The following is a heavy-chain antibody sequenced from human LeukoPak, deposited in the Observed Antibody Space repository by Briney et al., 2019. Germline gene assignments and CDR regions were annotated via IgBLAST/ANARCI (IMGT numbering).Heavy chain of an antibody. CDR2: ISRSSSYI. D-gene: IGHD4/OR15-4a*01. CDR1: GFTFSSYS. Sequence: GGSLRLSCAASGFTFSSYSMIWVRQAPGKGLDWVSSISRSSSYIYYADSVKGRFTISRDNSKNTLYLQMNSLRAEDTAVYYCARRAGAYSHPYDYWGQGTLVTVSS. V-gene: IGHV3-21*04. J-gene: IGHJ4*02. CDR3: ARRAGAYSHPYDY.